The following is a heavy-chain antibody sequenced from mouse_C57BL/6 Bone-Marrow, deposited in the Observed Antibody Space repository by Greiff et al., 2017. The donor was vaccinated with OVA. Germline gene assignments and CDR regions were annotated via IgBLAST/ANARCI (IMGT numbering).Heavy chain of an antibody. J-gene: IGHJ3*01. D-gene: IGHD1-1*01. CDR1: GYTFTSYG. CDR3: ARGIYYGSSYSWFAY. Sequence: QVQLKESGAELARPGASVKLSCKASGYTFTSYGISWVKQRTGQGLEWIGEIYPRSGNTYYNEKFKGKATLTADKSSSTAYMELRSLTSEDSAVYFCARGIYYGSSYSWFAYWGQGTLVTVSA. V-gene: IGHV1-81*01. CDR2: IYPRSGNT.